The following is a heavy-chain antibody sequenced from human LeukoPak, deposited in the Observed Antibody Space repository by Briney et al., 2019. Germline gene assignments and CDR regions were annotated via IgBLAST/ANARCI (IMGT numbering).Heavy chain of an antibody. D-gene: IGHD3-10*01. CDR2: ISGSGGST. Sequence: GGSLRLSCAASGFTFSSYAMSWVRQAPGKGLEWVSAISGSGGSTYYADSVKGRFTISRDNSKNPLYLQMNSLRAEDTAVYYCAKDAYYGSGSYGWFDPWGQGTLVTVSS. CDR3: AKDAYYGSGSYGWFDP. CDR1: GFTFSSYA. V-gene: IGHV3-23*01. J-gene: IGHJ5*02.